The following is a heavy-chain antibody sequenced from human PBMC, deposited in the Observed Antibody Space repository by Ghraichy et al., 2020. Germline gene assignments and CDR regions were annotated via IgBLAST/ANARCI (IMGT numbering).Heavy chain of an antibody. CDR1: GFTFSSYC. CDR3: ARTYSSSWYLTK. CDR2: IWYDGSNK. D-gene: IGHD6-13*01. J-gene: IGHJ4*02. Sequence: GGSLRLSCAASGFTFSSYCMHWVRQAPGKGLEWVAVIWYDGSNKYYADSVKGRFTISRDNSKNTLYLQMNSLRAEDTAVYYCARTYSSSWYLTKWGQGTLVTVSS. V-gene: IGHV3-33*01.